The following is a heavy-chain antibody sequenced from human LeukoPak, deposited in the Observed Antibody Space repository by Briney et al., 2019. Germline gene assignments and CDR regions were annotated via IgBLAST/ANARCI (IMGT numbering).Heavy chain of an antibody. J-gene: IGHJ4*02. D-gene: IGHD4-17*01. V-gene: IGHV4-30-4*08. CDR3: ARGGLFGDYVNY. CDR1: GGSITSGDYY. CDR2: IYYSGST. Sequence: SETLSLTCTVFGGSITSGDYYWSWIRQPPGKGREWIGYIYYSGSTYYNPSLKSRVTISVDTSKNQFSLKLSSVTAADTAVYYCARGGLFGDYVNYWGQGTLVTVSS.